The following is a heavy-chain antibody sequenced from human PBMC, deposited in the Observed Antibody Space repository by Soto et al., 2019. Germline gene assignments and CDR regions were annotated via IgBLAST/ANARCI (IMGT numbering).Heavy chain of an antibody. CDR1: GFTFDDYG. D-gene: IGHD4-4*01. V-gene: IGHV3-20*04. Sequence: LRLSCAASGFTFDDYGMSWVRQAPGKGLEWVSGINWNGGSTGYADSVKGRFTISRDNAKNSLYLQMNSLRAEDTALYYCARVFSHYYNDAFVIWGQGTMLTVS. CDR3: ARVFSHYYNDAFVI. J-gene: IGHJ3*02. CDR2: INWNGGST.